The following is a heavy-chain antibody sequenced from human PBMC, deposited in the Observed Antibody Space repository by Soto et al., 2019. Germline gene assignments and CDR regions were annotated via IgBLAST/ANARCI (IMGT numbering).Heavy chain of an antibody. J-gene: IGHJ4*02. Sequence: GGSLRLSCAASGFTFSSYSMNWVRQAPGKGLEWVSYISSRSSTIYYADSVKGRFTISRDNAKNSLYLQMNSLRDEDTAVYYCARVPDYGDYYFDYWGQGTLVTVSS. CDR2: ISSRSSTI. CDR1: GFTFSSYS. V-gene: IGHV3-48*02. CDR3: ARVPDYGDYYFDY. D-gene: IGHD4-17*01.